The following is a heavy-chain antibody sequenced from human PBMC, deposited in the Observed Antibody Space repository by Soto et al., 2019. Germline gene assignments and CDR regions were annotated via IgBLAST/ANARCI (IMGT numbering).Heavy chain of an antibody. CDR2: ISGYNGNR. Sequence: ASVKVSCKASGYTFTSYGVNWVRQAPGQGLEWMGWISGYNGNRNYAQKLQGRVTMTTDTSTSTAYMELRSLTSDDTAVYYCASATITMIRGVTYYYHGMDVWGQGTTVTASS. V-gene: IGHV1-18*04. D-gene: IGHD3-10*01. CDR1: GYTFTSYG. CDR3: ASATITMIRGVTYYYHGMDV. J-gene: IGHJ6*02.